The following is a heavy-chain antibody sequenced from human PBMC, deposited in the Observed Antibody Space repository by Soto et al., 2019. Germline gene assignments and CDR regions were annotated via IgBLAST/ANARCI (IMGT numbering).Heavy chain of an antibody. V-gene: IGHV1-69*13. Sequence: ASVKVSCKASGGTFSSYAISWVRQAPGQGLEWMGGIIPIFGTANYAQKFQGRVTITADESTSTAYMELSSLRSEDTAVYYCARNQLPSMGPDYYYYGMDVWGQGTTVTVSS. D-gene: IGHD2-2*01. J-gene: IGHJ6*02. CDR3: ARNQLPSMGPDYYYYGMDV. CDR1: GGTFSSYA. CDR2: IIPIFGTA.